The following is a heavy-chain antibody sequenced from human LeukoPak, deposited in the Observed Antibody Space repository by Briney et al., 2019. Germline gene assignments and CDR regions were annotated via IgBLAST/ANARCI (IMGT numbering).Heavy chain of an antibody. CDR1: GFTFTSYG. J-gene: IGHJ4*02. V-gene: IGHV3-33*01. D-gene: IGHD3-3*01. CDR3: ARGGFWSGYSNHFDY. CDR2: IRYDGSNN. Sequence: GGSLRLSCAASGFTFTSYGMHWVRQAPGKGLEWVAVIRYDGSNNYYADSVKGRLTISRDTSKNTLYLQINRQIATTTAMSYCARGGFWSGYSNHFDYWGQGTLVTVSS.